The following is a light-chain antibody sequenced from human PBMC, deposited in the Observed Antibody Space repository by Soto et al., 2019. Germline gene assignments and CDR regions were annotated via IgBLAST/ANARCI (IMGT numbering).Light chain of an antibody. CDR3: QQSYSTIT. V-gene: IGKV1-39*01. Sequence: DIQMTQSPSSLSASVGDRVTITCRSSQSISGYLNWYLRKPGKAPNLLIYAASSLQSGVPSRFSGSGSGTDFTLTISSLQPEDFATYYCQQSYSTITFGQGTRLEIK. CDR2: AAS. J-gene: IGKJ5*01. CDR1: QSISGY.